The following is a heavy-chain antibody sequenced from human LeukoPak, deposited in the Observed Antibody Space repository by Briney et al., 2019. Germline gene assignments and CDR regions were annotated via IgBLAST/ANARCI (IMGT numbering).Heavy chain of an antibody. CDR2: ISYDGSYK. V-gene: IGHV3-30*19. CDR3: AKDVVGQQWPENY. Sequence: GGSLRLSCAASEFSFSSYGMHWVRQAPGKGLEWVAFISYDGSYKDYGDSVKGRFTISRDNSKNTLYLQMSSLRAEDTAVYFCAKDVVGQQWPENYWGQGTLVTVSS. CDR1: EFSFSSYG. J-gene: IGHJ4*02. D-gene: IGHD6-19*01.